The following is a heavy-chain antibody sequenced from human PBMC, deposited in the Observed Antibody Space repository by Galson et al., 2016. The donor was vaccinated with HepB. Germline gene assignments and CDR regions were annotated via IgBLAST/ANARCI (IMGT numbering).Heavy chain of an antibody. V-gene: IGHV1-18*01. CDR1: GYTFTGFG. CDR3: ARDKTGPTPYFYYGLDM. CDR2: INSHNSNT. J-gene: IGHJ6*02. Sequence: SVKVSCKASGYTFTGFGLSWVRQAPGQGLEWMGWINSHNSNTNYAQKFQGRFTMTTDTSTSTAYMELRSLKSVDTAVYYCARDKTGPTPYFYYGLDMWGQGTTVTVYS.